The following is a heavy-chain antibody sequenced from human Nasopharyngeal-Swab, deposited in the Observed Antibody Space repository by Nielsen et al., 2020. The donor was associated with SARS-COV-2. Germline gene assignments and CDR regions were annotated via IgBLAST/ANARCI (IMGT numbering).Heavy chain of an antibody. CDR3: ARDYCSSTSCYDY. J-gene: IGHJ4*02. CDR2: VSSSSAYI. CDR1: GFTLNTCS. Sequence: GESLKISCAASGFTLNTCSMNWVRQAPGKGLEWVSSVSSSSAYIYYADSVKGRFTISRDNAKNSLYLQMNSLRAEDTAVYYCARDYCSSTSCYDYWGQGTLVTVSS. D-gene: IGHD2-2*01. V-gene: IGHV3-21*01.